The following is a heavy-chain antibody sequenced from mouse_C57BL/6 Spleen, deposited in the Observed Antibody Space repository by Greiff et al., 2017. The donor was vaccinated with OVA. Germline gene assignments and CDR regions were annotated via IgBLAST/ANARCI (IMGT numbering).Heavy chain of an antibody. Sequence: QVHVKQPGAELVKPGASVKMSCKASGYTFTSYWITWVKQRPGQGLEWIGDIYPGSGSTNYNEKFKSKATLTVDTSSSTAYMQLSSLTSEDSAVYYCARSSKRYYAMDYWGQGTSVTVSS. CDR2: IYPGSGST. CDR1: GYTFTSYW. D-gene: IGHD2-5*01. J-gene: IGHJ4*01. V-gene: IGHV1-55*01. CDR3: ARSSKRYYAMDY.